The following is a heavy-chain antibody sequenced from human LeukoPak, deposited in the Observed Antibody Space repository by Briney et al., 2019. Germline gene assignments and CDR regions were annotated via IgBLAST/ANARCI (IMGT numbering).Heavy chain of an antibody. CDR2: ITGRGGGT. J-gene: IGHJ5*02. D-gene: IGHD6-19*01. V-gene: IGHV3-23*01. Sequence: TGGSLRLSCAASGFTFINYAMSWVRQAPGKGLEWVSGITGRGGGTKYADFVRGRFTISRDSAKKTVYLDINRQTVEDTAVYYCAKDVVSSGWFSHLLDLWGQGTLVTVSS. CDR3: AKDVVSSGWFSHLLDL. CDR1: GFTFINYA.